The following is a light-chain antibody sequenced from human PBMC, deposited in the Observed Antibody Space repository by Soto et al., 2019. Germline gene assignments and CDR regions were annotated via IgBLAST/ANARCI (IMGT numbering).Light chain of an antibody. CDR2: ATS. Sequence: DIQMTQSPSSLSASVGDRVNITCRASQTVSSYLNWYQQKPGTVPKLLIYATSNLQSGVPSRFRGRGFGTDFTLTISSLQPEDFATYHCQQSFTTPAFGQGTRREIK. CDR1: QTVSSY. V-gene: IGKV1-39*01. J-gene: IGKJ5*01. CDR3: QQSFTTPA.